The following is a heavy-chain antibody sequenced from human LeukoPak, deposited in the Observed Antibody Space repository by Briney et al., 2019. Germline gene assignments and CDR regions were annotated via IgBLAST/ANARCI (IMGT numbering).Heavy chain of an antibody. D-gene: IGHD3-22*01. CDR3: ARDHHRRLYDSQARNTFDI. CDR2: ISSSSSYI. V-gene: IGHV3-21*01. J-gene: IGHJ3*02. Sequence: GGSLRLSCAASGFTFSTYGMNWVRQAPGKGLEWVSFISSSSSYIYYADSVKGRFTISRDNAKNSLYLQMNSLRADDTAVYYCARDHHRRLYDSQARNTFDIWGQGTMVAVSS. CDR1: GFTFSTYG.